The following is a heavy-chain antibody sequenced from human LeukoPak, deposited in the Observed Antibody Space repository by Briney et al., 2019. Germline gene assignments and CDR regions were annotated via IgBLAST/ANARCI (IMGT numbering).Heavy chain of an antibody. D-gene: IGHD4-17*01. J-gene: IGHJ6*03. CDR3: ARTYGDYASYYYYYYVDV. CDR1: GFTVSSNY. Sequence: GGSLTLSCAASGFTVSSNYMSGARHATGKGREWVSVIYSGGSTYYADSVKGRFTISRDNSQNTLYLQMNSLRAGDTAVYYCARTYGDYASYYYYYYVDVWGKGTTVTVSS. V-gene: IGHV3-66*02. CDR2: IYSGGST.